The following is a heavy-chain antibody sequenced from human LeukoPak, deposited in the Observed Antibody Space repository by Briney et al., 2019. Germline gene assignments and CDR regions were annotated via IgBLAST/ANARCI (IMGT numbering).Heavy chain of an antibody. D-gene: IGHD2-2*01. V-gene: IGHV3-30*02. CDR3: AKENCSSTSCYIDY. CDR1: GFTFSSYG. CDR2: IRYDGSNK. J-gene: IGHJ4*02. Sequence: GGSLRLSCAASGFTFSSYGMHWVRQAPGKGLEGVAFIRYDGSNKYYADSVKGRFTISRDNSKNTLYLQMNSLRAEDTAVCYCAKENCSSTSCYIDYWGQGTLVTVSS.